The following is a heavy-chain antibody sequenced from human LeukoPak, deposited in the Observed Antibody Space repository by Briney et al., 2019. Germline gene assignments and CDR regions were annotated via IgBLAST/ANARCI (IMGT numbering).Heavy chain of an antibody. D-gene: IGHD5-12*01. CDR1: GFSVSTNY. Sequence: GGSLRLSCAASGFSVSTNYMTWVRQAPGKGLEWVSLIHSGDSTYYADSVRGRFTISRDNSKNTLFLQMTSLRAEDTAVYYCARDLRLRGYSGYDFEWGQGTLVTVSP. CDR2: IHSGDST. J-gene: IGHJ4*02. V-gene: IGHV3-66*01. CDR3: ARDLRLRGYSGYDFE.